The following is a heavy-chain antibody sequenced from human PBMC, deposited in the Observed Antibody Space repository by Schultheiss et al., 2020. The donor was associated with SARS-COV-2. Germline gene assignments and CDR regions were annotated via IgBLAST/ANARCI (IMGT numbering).Heavy chain of an antibody. CDR2: ISYDGSNK. CDR3: AKDLRRITIFSGSYYGMDV. V-gene: IGHV3-30*04. Sequence: GGSLRLSCAASGFTFSSYAMYWVRQAPGKGLEWVAVISYDGSNKYYGDSVKGRFTISRDNSKNTLYLQMNSLRAEDTAVYYCAKDLRRITIFSGSYYGMDVWGQGTTVTVSS. J-gene: IGHJ6*02. CDR1: GFTFSSYA. D-gene: IGHD3-9*01.